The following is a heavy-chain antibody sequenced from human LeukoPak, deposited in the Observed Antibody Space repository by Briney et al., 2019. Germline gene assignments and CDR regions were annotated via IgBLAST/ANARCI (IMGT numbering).Heavy chain of an antibody. Sequence: SETLSLTCAVYGGSFSGYYWSWIRQPPGKGLEWIGEINHSGSTNYNPSLKSRVTISVDTSKNQFSLKLSSVTAADTAVYYCARGVNSGYDYCGQGTLVTVSS. D-gene: IGHD5-12*01. CDR2: INHSGST. V-gene: IGHV4-34*01. CDR1: GGSFSGYY. J-gene: IGHJ4*02. CDR3: ARGVNSGYDY.